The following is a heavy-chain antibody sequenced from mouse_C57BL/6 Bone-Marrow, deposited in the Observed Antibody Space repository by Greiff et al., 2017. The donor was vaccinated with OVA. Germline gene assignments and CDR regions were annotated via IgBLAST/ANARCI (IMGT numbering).Heavy chain of an antibody. CDR2: INPSSGYT. CDR3: ETPQFITTVVGYFDV. J-gene: IGHJ1*03. CDR1: GYTFTSYW. V-gene: IGHV1-7*01. Sequence: QVQLKESGAELAKPGASVKLSCKASGYTFTSYWMHWVKQRPGQGLEWIGYINPSSGYTKYNQKFKDKATLTADKSTSTAYMQLSSLTYEDSAVYYCETPQFITTVVGYFDVWGTGTTVTVSS. D-gene: IGHD1-1*01.